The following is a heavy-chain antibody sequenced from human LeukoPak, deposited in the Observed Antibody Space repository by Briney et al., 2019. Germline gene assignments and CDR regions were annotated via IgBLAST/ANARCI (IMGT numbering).Heavy chain of an antibody. D-gene: IGHD6-25*01. CDR3: ARHQRLAWFES. CDR2: VYYSGST. V-gene: IGHV4-59*08. Sequence: SETLSLTCTVSGGSTSSYYWSWIRQPPGKGLEWIGYVYYSGSTNYNPSLKSRVTISVDTSKNQSSLKLSSVTAADTAVYYCARHQRLAWFESWGQGTLVTVSS. J-gene: IGHJ5*01. CDR1: GGSTSSYY.